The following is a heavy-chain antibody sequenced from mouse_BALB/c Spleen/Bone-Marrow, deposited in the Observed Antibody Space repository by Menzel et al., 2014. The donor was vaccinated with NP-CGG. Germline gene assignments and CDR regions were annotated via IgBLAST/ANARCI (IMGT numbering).Heavy chain of an antibody. D-gene: IGHD4-1*01. V-gene: IGHV5-17*02. CDR2: ISSGSSTI. CDR3: TRGGNWEVFVY. Sequence: EVQLVEPGGGLVQPGGSRKLSCAASGFTFSSFGMHWVRQAPERGLEWVAYISSGSSTIFYADTVKGRFTISRDNPKNTLFLQMTSLRSEDTAMYYCTRGGNWEVFVYRGQGTTLTVSS. J-gene: IGHJ2*01. CDR1: GFTFSSFG.